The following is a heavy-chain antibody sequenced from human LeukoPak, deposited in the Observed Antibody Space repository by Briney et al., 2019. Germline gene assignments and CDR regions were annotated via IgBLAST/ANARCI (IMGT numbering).Heavy chain of an antibody. Sequence: GGSLRLSCAASGFSFNNYAMSWVRQAPGKGLEWVSAISGNGGTTSYADSVKGRFTISRDNSKNTLYLQMNSLRAEDTAVYYCAKDATNYYDSSGYYFDYWGQGTLVTVSS. CDR3: AKDATNYYDSSGYYFDY. J-gene: IGHJ4*02. V-gene: IGHV3-23*01. CDR2: ISGNGGTT. CDR1: GFSFNNYA. D-gene: IGHD3-22*01.